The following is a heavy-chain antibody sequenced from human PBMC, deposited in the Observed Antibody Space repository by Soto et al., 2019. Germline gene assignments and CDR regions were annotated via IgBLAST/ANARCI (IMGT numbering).Heavy chain of an antibody. J-gene: IGHJ6*03. CDR2: ISSSSSTI. CDR1: GFTFSSYS. V-gene: IGHV3-48*01. Sequence: PGGSLRLSCAASGFTFSSYSMSWVRQAPGKGLEWVSYISSSSSTIYYADSVKGRFTISRDNAKNSLYLQMNSLRAEDTAVYYCAILDIVVVPAARDYYYMDVWGKGTTVTVSS. CDR3: AILDIVVVPAARDYYYMDV. D-gene: IGHD2-2*03.